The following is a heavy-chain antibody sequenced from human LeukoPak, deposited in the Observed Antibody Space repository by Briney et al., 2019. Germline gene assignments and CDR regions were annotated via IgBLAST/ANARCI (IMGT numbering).Heavy chain of an antibody. CDR3: ARAKEVPAAMMFYWFDP. Sequence: ASVKVSCKASGYTFTGYYMHWVRQATGQGLEWMGWMNPNSGNTGYAQKFQGRVTMTRNTSISTAYMELSSLRSEDTAVYYCARAKEVPAAMMFYWFDPWGQGTLVTVSS. CDR1: GYTFTGYY. V-gene: IGHV1-8*02. CDR2: MNPNSGNT. D-gene: IGHD2-2*01. J-gene: IGHJ5*02.